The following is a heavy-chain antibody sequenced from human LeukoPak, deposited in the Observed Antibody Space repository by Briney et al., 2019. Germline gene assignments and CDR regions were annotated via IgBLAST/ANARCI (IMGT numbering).Heavy chain of an antibody. CDR2: ISDDGSRQ. J-gene: IGHJ4*02. Sequence: GGSLRLSRAASGFTFRSYAMHWVRQAPGKGLEWVAVISDDGSRQYYADFLEGRITISRDNSKNTVSLQMSSLRTEDTAVYFCAREQSGDGWSGFDYWGQGTLVTASS. CDR3: AREQSGDGWSGFDY. CDR1: GFTFRSYA. V-gene: IGHV3-30*15. D-gene: IGHD6-19*01.